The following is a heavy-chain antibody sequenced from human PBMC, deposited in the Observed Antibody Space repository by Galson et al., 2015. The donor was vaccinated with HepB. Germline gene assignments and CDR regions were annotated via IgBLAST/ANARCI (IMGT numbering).Heavy chain of an antibody. J-gene: IGHJ3*02. Sequence: SVKVSCKASGYTFTSYAMHWVRQAPGQRLEWMGWINAGNGNTKCSQKFQGRVTITRDTSASTAYMELSSLRSEDTAVYYCARGRPFDIWGQGTMVTVSS. CDR2: INAGNGNT. V-gene: IGHV1-3*01. CDR3: ARGRPFDI. CDR1: GYTFTSYA.